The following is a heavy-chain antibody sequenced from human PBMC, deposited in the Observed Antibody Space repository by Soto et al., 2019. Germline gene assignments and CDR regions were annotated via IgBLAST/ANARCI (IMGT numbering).Heavy chain of an antibody. CDR1: GGTFSSYA. Sequence: QVQLVQSGAEVKKPGSSVKVSCKASGGTFSSYAISWVRQAPGQGLEWMGGIIPIFGTANYAQKFQGRVTITAEESTSTAYKELSSLRSEDTAVYYCARGQKRGVLRYCDWFDYWGQGTLVTVSS. CDR2: IIPIFGTA. CDR3: ARGQKRGVLRYCDWFDY. V-gene: IGHV1-69*01. J-gene: IGHJ5*01. D-gene: IGHD3-9*01.